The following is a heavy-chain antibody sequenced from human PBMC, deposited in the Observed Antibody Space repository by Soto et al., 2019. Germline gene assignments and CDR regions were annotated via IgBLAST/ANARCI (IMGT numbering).Heavy chain of an antibody. CDR1: GFTFSSYG. CDR3: ARGWEQQLVSQGPFDY. V-gene: IGHV3-33*01. D-gene: IGHD6-13*01. CDR2: IWYDGSNK. Sequence: QVQLVESGGGVVQPGRSLRLSCAASGFTFSSYGMHWVRQAPGKGLEWVAVIWYDGSNKYYADSVKGRFTISRDNSKNTLYLQMNSLSAEDTAVYYCARGWEQQLVSQGPFDYWGQGTLVTVSS. J-gene: IGHJ4*02.